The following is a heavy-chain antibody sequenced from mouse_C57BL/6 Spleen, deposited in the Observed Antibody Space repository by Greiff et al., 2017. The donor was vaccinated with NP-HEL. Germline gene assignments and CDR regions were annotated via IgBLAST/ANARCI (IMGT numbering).Heavy chain of an antibody. CDR1: GYTFTDYY. CDR3: ARSGPITTVVPVGYYFDY. J-gene: IGHJ2*01. V-gene: IGHV1-76*01. Sequence: VQGVESGAELVRPGASVKLSCKASGYTFTDYYINWVKQRPGQGLEWIARIYPGSGNTYYNEKFKGKATLTAEKSSSTAYMQLSSLTSEDSAVYFCARSGPITTVVPVGYYFDYWGQGTTLTVSS. CDR2: IYPGSGNT. D-gene: IGHD1-1*01.